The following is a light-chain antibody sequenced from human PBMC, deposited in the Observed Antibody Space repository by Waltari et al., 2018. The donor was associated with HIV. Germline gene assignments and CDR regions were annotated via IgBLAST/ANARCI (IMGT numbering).Light chain of an antibody. CDR3: QQYDNFPL. V-gene: IGKV1-33*01. CDR1: QDISNY. Sequence: DIQLTHSPTSLSASVGDRVTITCQASQDISNYLSWYQQKPGKAPKLLIYGASKLETGVPSRFSGSGSGANFTFTISGLLPEDIATYYCQQYDNFPLFGGGAKVEIK. CDR2: GAS. J-gene: IGKJ4*01.